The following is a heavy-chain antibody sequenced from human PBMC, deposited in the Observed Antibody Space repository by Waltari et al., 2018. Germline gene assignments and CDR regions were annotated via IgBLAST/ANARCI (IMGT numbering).Heavy chain of an antibody. J-gene: IGHJ3*02. CDR2: ISSSGGTI. CDR1: GFTISSNA. D-gene: IGHD3-22*01. Sequence: EVQLLESGGALVQPGGSLRLSCAASGFTISSNAMSWVRPAPGKGLGWVSVISSSGGTIYYADSVKGRFTISRDYSKNTLYLQMNSLRAGDTAVYFCAKWDRVIVSEGGAFDIWGQGTMVTVSS. V-gene: IGHV3-23*01. CDR3: AKWDRVIVSEGGAFDI.